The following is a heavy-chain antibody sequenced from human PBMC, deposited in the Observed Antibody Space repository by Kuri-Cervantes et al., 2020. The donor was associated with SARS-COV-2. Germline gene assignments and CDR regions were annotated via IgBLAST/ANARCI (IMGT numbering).Heavy chain of an antibody. D-gene: IGHD2-21*02. Sequence: GESLKISCAASGFTFSSYSMNWVRQAPGKGLEWVSYISSSSSTIYYADSVKGRFTISRDNAKNSLYLQMNSLRAEDTAVYYCARQRRIVVVTAIRGSYGMDVWGQGTTVTVSS. V-gene: IGHV3-48*04. CDR1: GFTFSSYS. CDR2: ISSSSSTI. CDR3: ARQRRIVVVTAIRGSYGMDV. J-gene: IGHJ6*02.